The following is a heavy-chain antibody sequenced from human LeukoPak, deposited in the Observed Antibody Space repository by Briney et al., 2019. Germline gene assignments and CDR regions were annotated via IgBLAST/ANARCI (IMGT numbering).Heavy chain of an antibody. Sequence: SVKVYCKASGGTFSSYAISWVRQAPGQGLEWMGGIIPIFGTANYAQKFQGRVTITADESTSTAYMELSSLRSEDTAVYYCARQRCYCTNGVCYTQYVDYWGQGTLVTVSS. J-gene: IGHJ4*02. D-gene: IGHD2-8*01. CDR1: GGTFSSYA. CDR2: IIPIFGTA. CDR3: ARQRCYCTNGVCYTQYVDY. V-gene: IGHV1-69*01.